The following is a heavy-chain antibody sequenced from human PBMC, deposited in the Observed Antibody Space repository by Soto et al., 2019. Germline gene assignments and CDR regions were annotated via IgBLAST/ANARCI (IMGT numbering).Heavy chain of an antibody. CDR1: ASSIRSHDY. D-gene: IGHD1-20*01. V-gene: IGHV4-38-2*01. CDR2: IYQSGTA. Sequence: PSETLSLTCAVSASSIRSHDYWGWIRQPPGKGLEWIGSIYQSGTAYYNPSLKSRGTMSVTPSKNEFSLNVNSVTAADTAVYYCARVTGIEGYFDYWGQGTLVTVSS. J-gene: IGHJ4*02. CDR3: ARVTGIEGYFDY.